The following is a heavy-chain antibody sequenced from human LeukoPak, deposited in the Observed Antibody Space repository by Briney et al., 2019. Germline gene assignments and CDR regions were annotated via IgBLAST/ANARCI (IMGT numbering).Heavy chain of an antibody. CDR2: IIPIFGTA. J-gene: IGHJ3*02. D-gene: IGHD3-22*01. CDR1: GGTFSSYA. Sequence: SVKVSCKASGGTFSSYAISWVRQAPGQGLEWMGGIIPIFGTANYAQKFQGRVTITTDESTSTAYMELSSLRPEDTAVYYCARGKEVTMIPRSAFDIWGQGTMVTVSS. V-gene: IGHV1-69*05. CDR3: ARGKEVTMIPRSAFDI.